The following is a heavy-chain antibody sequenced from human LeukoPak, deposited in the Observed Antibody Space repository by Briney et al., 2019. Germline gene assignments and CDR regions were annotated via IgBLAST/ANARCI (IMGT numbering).Heavy chain of an antibody. Sequence: ASVKVSCKASGYTFTGYYMHWVRQAPGQGLEWMGWINPNSGGTNYAQKFQGRVTMTRDTSISTAYMELSRLRSDDTAVYYCARDGRFGELSSGWFDPWGQGTTVTVSS. J-gene: IGHJ5*02. CDR2: INPNSGGT. CDR1: GYTFTGYY. V-gene: IGHV1-2*02. D-gene: IGHD3-10*01. CDR3: ARDGRFGELSSGWFDP.